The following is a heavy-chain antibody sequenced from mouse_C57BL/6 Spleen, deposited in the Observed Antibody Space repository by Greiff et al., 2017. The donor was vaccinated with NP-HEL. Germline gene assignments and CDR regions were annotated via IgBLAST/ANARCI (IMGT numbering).Heavy chain of an antibody. V-gene: IGHV2-6-2*01. Sequence: VQRVESGPDLVAPSQSLSITCTVSGFSLTSYGVHWVRQPPGKGLEWLVVIWSDGSTTYNSALKSRLSISKDNSKSQVFLKMNSLQTDDTAMYYCARQVITTVPYAMDYWGQGTSVTVSS. CDR2: IWSDGST. CDR3: ARQVITTVPYAMDY. D-gene: IGHD1-1*01. CDR1: GFSLTSYG. J-gene: IGHJ4*01.